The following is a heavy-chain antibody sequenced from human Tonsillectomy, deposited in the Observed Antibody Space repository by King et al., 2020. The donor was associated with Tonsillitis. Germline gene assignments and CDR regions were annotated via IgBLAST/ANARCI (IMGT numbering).Heavy chain of an antibody. D-gene: IGHD1-26*01. J-gene: IGHJ4*02. V-gene: IGHV4-61*02. CDR2: IYTSGST. Sequence: QLQESGPGLVEPSQTLSLTCTVSGGSISSGSYYWSWIRQPAGKGLEWIGRIYTSGSTNYNPSLKSRVTMSVDTSKNQFSLKLSSVTAADTAVYYCARAPGGSYLNFDYWGQGTLVTVSS. CDR1: GGSISSGSYY. CDR3: ARAPGGSYLNFDY.